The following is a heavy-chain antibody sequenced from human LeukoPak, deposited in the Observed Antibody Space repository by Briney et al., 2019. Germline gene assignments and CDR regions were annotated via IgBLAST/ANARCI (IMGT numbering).Heavy chain of an antibody. CDR1: GGSISSSSYY. CDR2: IYYSGNT. V-gene: IGHV4-39*02. Sequence: PSETLSLTCTVSGGSISSSSYYWGWIRQPPGKGLEWIGSIYYSGNTYYNPSVKSRVTISVDTSKNQFSLKLTSVTAADTAVYYCARDGSYNAFDIWGQGTMVTVSS. CDR3: ARDGSYNAFDI. D-gene: IGHD3-10*01. J-gene: IGHJ3*02.